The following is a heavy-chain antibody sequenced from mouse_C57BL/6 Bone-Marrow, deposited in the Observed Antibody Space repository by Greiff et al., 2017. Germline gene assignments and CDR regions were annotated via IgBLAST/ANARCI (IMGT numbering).Heavy chain of an antibody. Sequence: EVKLMESGAELVKPGASVTLSCTASGFNIKDYYIHWVKQRTEQGLEWIGRIDPEDGETKYAPKFQDKATITADTSSNTAYLQLSSLTSEDTAVYYCTRSLIYYGTNYWGQGTTLTVSS. CDR1: GFNIKDYY. V-gene: IGHV14-2*01. D-gene: IGHD1-1*01. J-gene: IGHJ2*01. CDR3: TRSLIYYGTNY. CDR2: IDPEDGET.